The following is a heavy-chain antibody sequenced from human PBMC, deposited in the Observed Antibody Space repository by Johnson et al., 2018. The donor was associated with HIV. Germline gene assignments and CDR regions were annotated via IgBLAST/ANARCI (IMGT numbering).Heavy chain of an antibody. D-gene: IGHD6-19*01. CDR1: GFTFSNYA. J-gene: IGHJ3*02. CDR2: INSDGSST. Sequence: VQLVESGGGVVQPGRSLRLSCAASGFTFSNYALHWVRQTPGKGLEWVSRINSDGSSTSYADSVKGRFTISRDNAKNTLYLQINSLRAEDTAVYYCARAVARGQWLANGYIWGQGTMVTVSS. CDR3: ARAVARGQWLANGYI. V-gene: IGHV3-74*02.